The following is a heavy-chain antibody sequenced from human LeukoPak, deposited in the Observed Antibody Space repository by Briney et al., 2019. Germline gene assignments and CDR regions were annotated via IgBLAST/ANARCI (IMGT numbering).Heavy chain of an antibody. CDR2: IYYSGST. CDR3: ARQDYDSGGYYSLNYFDF. Sequence: SETLSLTCTVSGGSISSSSYYWGWIRQPPGKGLEWLGSIYYSGSTYYNPSLKSRVTISVDTSKTQFFLKLSSVTAADTAVYYCARQDYDSGGYYSLNYFDFWGQGTLVTVSS. J-gene: IGHJ4*02. CDR1: GGSISSSSYY. D-gene: IGHD3-22*01. V-gene: IGHV4-39*01.